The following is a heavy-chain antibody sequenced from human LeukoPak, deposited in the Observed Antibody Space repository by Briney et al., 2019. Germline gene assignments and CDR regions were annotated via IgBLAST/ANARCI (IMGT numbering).Heavy chain of an antibody. D-gene: IGHD2-15*01. CDR3: ARGAGGSRLNFYGYCSGGSCYTNWFDP. J-gene: IGHJ5*02. V-gene: IGHV1-18*01. Sequence: ASVKVSCKASGYTFTSYGISWVRQAPGQRLEWMGWISAYNGNTNYAQKLQGRVTMTTDTSTSTAYMELRSLRSDDTAVYYCARGAGGSRLNFYGYCSGGSCYTNWFDPWGQGTLVTVSS. CDR2: ISAYNGNT. CDR1: GYTFTSYG.